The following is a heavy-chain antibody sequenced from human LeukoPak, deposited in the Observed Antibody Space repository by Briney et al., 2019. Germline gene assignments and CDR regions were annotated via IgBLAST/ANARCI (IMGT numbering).Heavy chain of an antibody. CDR1: RGSISSYY. V-gene: IGHV4-59*01. D-gene: IGHD1-26*01. J-gene: IGHJ3*02. CDR2: IDNTAKI. Sequence: SEPLSLTCTVSRGSISSYYWNWIRQSPGKGLEWIGYIDNTAKITTNPSLRSRVTISVDTSKNQFSLKLSSVTAADTAVYYCAREVGATPDDAFDIWGQGTMVTVSS. CDR3: AREVGATPDDAFDI.